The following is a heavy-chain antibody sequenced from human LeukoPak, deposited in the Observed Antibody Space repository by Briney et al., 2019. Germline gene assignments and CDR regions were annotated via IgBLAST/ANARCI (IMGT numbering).Heavy chain of an antibody. J-gene: IGHJ6*02. V-gene: IGHV1-46*01. D-gene: IGHD2-2*01. CDR2: INPSGGST. CDR1: GYTFTSYY. Sequence: APVKVSCKASGYTFTSYYMHWVRQAPGQGLEWMGIINPSGGSTSYAQKFQGRVTMTRDTSTSTVYMELSSLRSEGTAVYYCARDIPDCSSTSCYAGGGGYYYYGMDVWGQGTTVTVSS. CDR3: ARDIPDCSSTSCYAGGGGYYYYGMDV.